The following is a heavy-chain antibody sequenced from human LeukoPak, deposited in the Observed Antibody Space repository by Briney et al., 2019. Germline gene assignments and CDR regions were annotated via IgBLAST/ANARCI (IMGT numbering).Heavy chain of an antibody. Sequence: GGSLRLSCAASGFTFSSYGMHWVRQAPGKGLEWVAVISYDGSNKYYADSVKGRFTISRDNSRNTLYLQMNSLRAEDTAVYHCAKGIVVITPFFDYWGQGILVTV. V-gene: IGHV3-30*18. J-gene: IGHJ4*02. CDR3: AKGIVVITPFFDY. D-gene: IGHD3-22*01. CDR1: GFTFSSYG. CDR2: ISYDGSNK.